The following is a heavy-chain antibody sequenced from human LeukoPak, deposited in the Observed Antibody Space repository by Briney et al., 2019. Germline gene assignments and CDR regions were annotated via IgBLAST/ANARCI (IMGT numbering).Heavy chain of an antibody. CDR3: ARAAWQWRMTYYFDY. CDR2: IIPIFGTA. CDR1: GGTFSSYA. J-gene: IGHJ4*02. Sequence: GASVTVSCKASGGTFSSYAISWVRQAPGQGLEWMGGIIPIFGTANYAQKFQGRVTITADESTSTAYMELSSLRSEDTAVYYCARAAWQWRMTYYFDYWGQGTLVTVSS. V-gene: IGHV1-69*13. D-gene: IGHD6-19*01.